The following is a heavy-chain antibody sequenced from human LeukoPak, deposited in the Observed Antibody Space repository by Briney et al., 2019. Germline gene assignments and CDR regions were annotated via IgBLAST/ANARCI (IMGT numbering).Heavy chain of an antibody. V-gene: IGHV3-74*01. CDR3: ARMGYCSSTSCPPLTRMDV. D-gene: IGHD2-2*01. CDR1: GFTFSRYW. Sequence: GGSLRLSCAASGFTFSRYWMHWVRQAPGKGLVWVSRINTDGRTITYADSVKGRFTISRDNAKNSLYLQMNSLRAEDTAVYYCARMGYCSSTSCPPLTRMDVWGQGTTVTVSS. CDR2: INTDGRTI. J-gene: IGHJ6*02.